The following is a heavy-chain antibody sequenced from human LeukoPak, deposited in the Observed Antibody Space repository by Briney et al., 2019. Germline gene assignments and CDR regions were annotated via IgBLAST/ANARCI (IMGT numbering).Heavy chain of an antibody. CDR1: GGSFSGYY. Sequence: SETLSLTCAVYGGSFSGYYWSWIRQPPGKGLEWIGEINHSGSTNYNPSLKSRVTIPVDTSKNQFSLKLSSVTAADTAVYYCARGRGGYFPYYYYYYGMDVWGQGTTVTVSS. CDR3: ARGRGGYFPYYYYYYGMDV. D-gene: IGHD5-12*01. V-gene: IGHV4-34*01. J-gene: IGHJ6*02. CDR2: INHSGST.